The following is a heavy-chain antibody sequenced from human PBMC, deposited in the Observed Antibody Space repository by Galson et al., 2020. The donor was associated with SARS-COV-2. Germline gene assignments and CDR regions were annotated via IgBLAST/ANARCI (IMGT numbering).Heavy chain of an antibody. Sequence: QLGESLKISCAASGFTFSSYGMHWVRQAPGKGLEWVAVISYDGSNKYYADSVKGRFTISRDNSKNTLYLQMNSLRAEDTAVYYCAKDQFEWFGELYPYYFDYWGQGTLVTVSS. D-gene: IGHD3-10*01. CDR1: GFTFSSYG. CDR2: ISYDGSNK. J-gene: IGHJ4*02. CDR3: AKDQFEWFGELYPYYFDY. V-gene: IGHV3-30*18.